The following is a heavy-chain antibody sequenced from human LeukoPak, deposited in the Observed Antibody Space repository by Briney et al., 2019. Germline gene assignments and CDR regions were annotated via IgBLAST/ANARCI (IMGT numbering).Heavy chain of an antibody. CDR2: ISNSGST. CDR3: ARVPQAAATGFYYYFYMDV. Sequence: PSQTLSLTCTVSGGSISSGGYYWSWIRQHPGKGLEWIGYISNSGSTHYNPSLESRVTISVDTSKNQFSLKLGSVTAADTAVYYCARVPQAAATGFYYYFYMDVWGKGTTVTVSS. V-gene: IGHV4-31*03. D-gene: IGHD1-14*01. CDR1: GGSISSGGYY. J-gene: IGHJ6*03.